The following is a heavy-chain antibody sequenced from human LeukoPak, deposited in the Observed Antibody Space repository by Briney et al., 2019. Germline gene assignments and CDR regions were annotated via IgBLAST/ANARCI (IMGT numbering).Heavy chain of an antibody. CDR1: GYSFTTYW. V-gene: IGHV5-51*01. D-gene: IGHD2-15*01. J-gene: IGHJ4*02. Sequence: GEALKISCKGSGYSFTTYWIGWVRQMPGKGLEWMGIIYPGNSDTRYSPSFQGQVTISADKSTSTAYLQWSSLEASDTAMYYCARYCSGGSCSPWGQGTLVTVSS. CDR3: ARYCSGGSCSP. CDR2: IYPGNSDT.